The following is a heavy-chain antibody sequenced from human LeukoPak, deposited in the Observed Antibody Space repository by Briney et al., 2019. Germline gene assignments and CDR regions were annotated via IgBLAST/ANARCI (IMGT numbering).Heavy chain of an antibody. CDR1: GYTFTSYG. CDR3: AREGIAARKNGYYYYYMDV. Sequence: ASVKVSCKASGYTFTSYGISWVRQAPGQGLEWMGWISAYNGNTNYAQKLQGRVTMTTDTSTSTAYMELRSLRSDDTAVYYCAREGIAARKNGYYYYYMDVRGKGTTVTVSS. CDR2: ISAYNGNT. V-gene: IGHV1-18*01. D-gene: IGHD6-6*01. J-gene: IGHJ6*03.